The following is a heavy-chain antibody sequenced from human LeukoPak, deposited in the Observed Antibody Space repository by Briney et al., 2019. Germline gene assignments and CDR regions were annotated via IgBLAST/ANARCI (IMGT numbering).Heavy chain of an antibody. J-gene: IGHJ6*02. CDR1: GFNFNNYG. CDR3: ARGLGAHGSGILYYGMDV. V-gene: IGHV3-33*08. CDR2: IWYDGSNK. D-gene: IGHD3-10*01. Sequence: GGSLRLSCTASGFNFNNYGLHWVRQAPGKGLEWVAVIWYDGSNKYYADSVKGRFTISRDNSKNTLYLQMNSLRAEDTAVYYCARGLGAHGSGILYYGMDVWGQGTTVTVSS.